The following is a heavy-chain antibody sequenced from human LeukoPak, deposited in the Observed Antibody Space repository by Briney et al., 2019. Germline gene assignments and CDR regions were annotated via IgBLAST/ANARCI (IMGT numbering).Heavy chain of an antibody. CDR1: GGSISDYS. V-gene: IGHV4-59*01. Sequence: ASETLSLTCTVSGGSISDYSWSWIRQPPGKGLEWIGNIYYSGSANHNPSLKSRVTISRDTSKNQFSLKLTSVTTADTAVYYCARAGGVKTAALDLDYWGQGTLVTVSS. J-gene: IGHJ4*02. D-gene: IGHD6-25*01. CDR3: ARAGGVKTAALDLDY. CDR2: IYYSGSA.